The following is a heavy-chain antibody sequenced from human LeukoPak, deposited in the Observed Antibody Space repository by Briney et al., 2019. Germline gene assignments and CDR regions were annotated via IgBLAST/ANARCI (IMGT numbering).Heavy chain of an antibody. V-gene: IGHV4-39*07. Sequence: SESLSLTCTVSSGSISTSNYYWGWVRQPPGRALEWIGNIFYSGSTYYSPSLKSRVTISLDTSRNQFSLKLNSVTAADTAVYYCARDKGGLGRGYYYMDVWGKGTTVTVSS. CDR1: SGSISTSNYY. J-gene: IGHJ6*03. CDR3: ARDKGGLGRGYYYMDV. CDR2: IFYSGST. D-gene: IGHD3/OR15-3a*01.